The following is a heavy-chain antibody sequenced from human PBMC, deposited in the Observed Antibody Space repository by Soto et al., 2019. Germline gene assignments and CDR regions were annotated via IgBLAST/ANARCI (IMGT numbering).Heavy chain of an antibody. J-gene: IGHJ2*01. CDR1: GYTFTSYD. V-gene: IGHV1-8*01. CDR2: MNPNNGNK. D-gene: IGHD3-16*01. Sequence: QVQLVQSGAEVKKPGASVKVSCKASGYTFTSYDINWVRQATGQGLEWMGWMNPNNGNKGYAQKFQGRVTMTRNTSISTAYMELSSLRSEDTAVYYCARTETTLFVGGYWYFDLWGRGTLVTVSS. CDR3: ARTETTLFVGGYWYFDL.